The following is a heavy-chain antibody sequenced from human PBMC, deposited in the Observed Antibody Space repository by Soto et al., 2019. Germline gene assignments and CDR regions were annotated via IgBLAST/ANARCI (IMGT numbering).Heavy chain of an antibody. CDR1: GFTFSSYT. V-gene: IGHV3-48*02. D-gene: IGHD5-18*01. CDR3: ARDGIYNYGSPFDY. Sequence: EVQLVESGGGLVQPGGSLRLSCTASGFTFSSYTMNWVRQAPGKGLEWISHIGSSDNIMYYADSVKGRFTISRDNAKNSLYLQMSSLRDEDTAVYFCARDGIYNYGSPFDYWGQGTLVTVSS. CDR2: IGSSDNIM. J-gene: IGHJ4*02.